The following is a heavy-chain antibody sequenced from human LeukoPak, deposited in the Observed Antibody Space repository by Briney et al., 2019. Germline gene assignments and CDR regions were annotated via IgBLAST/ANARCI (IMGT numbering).Heavy chain of an antibody. D-gene: IGHD2-15*01. CDR3: ARERPRYCSGGSCPANAFDI. CDR2: IYYSGST. CDR1: GGSIRSSYYY. Sequence: SETLSLTCTVSGGSIRSSYYYWGWIRQHPGKGLEWIGYIYYSGSTYYNPSLKSRVTISVDTSKNQFSLKLSSVTAADTAVYYCARERPRYCSGGSCPANAFDIWGQGTMVTVSS. J-gene: IGHJ3*02. V-gene: IGHV4-31*03.